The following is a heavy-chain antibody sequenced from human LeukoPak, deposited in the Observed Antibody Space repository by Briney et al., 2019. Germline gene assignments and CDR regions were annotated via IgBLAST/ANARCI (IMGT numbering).Heavy chain of an antibody. V-gene: IGHV7-4-1*02. Sequence: ASVKVSCKASGYTFTSYAMNWVRQAPGQGLEWMGWINTSTGNPTYAQGFTGRFVFSLDSSVSTAYLQISNLMPEDTAKYYCAREILRFDIWGQGTMVIVSS. CDR1: GYTFTSYA. CDR3: AREILRFDI. CDR2: INTSTGNP. J-gene: IGHJ3*02.